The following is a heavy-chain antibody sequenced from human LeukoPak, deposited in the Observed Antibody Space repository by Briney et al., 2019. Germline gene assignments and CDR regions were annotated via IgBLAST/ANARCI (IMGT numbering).Heavy chain of an antibody. D-gene: IGHD3-10*01. CDR1: VFTFSNYA. Sequence: KSGGSLRLSCAASVFTFSNYAMSWVRQAPGKGLEWVSTISNTGSDTYYADSVKGRFTISRDNYANTLYLQMDYLRAEDTAIYYCAKVSYSDYGSGRPPFMDVWGQGTTVAVSS. CDR2: ISNTGSDT. CDR3: AKVSYSDYGSGRPPFMDV. V-gene: IGHV3-23*01. J-gene: IGHJ6*02.